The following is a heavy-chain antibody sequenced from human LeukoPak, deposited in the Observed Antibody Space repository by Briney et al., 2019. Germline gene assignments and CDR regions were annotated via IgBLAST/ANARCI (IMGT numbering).Heavy chain of an antibody. V-gene: IGHV3-21*01. CDR3: ARVRASYYFDY. D-gene: IGHD2-2*01. CDR2: ISSSSSYI. Sequence: GGSLRLSCAASGFTFSSYSMNWVRQAPGKGLEWVSSISSSSSYIYYADSVKGRFTISRDNAKNSLYLQMNSLRVEDTAVYYCARVRASYYFDYWGQGTLVTVSS. J-gene: IGHJ4*02. CDR1: GFTFSSYS.